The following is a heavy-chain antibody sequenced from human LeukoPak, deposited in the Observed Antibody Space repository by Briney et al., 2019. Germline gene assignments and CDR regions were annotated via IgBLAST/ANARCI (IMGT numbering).Heavy chain of an antibody. CDR1: GFTFSSYW. D-gene: IGHD3-10*01. CDR2: IKQDGGEK. Sequence: GGSLRLSCAASGFTFSSYWMSWVRQAPGKGLEWVANIKQDGGEKNYVAPVKGRFTISRDNAKNSLYLQMNSLRAEDTAVYYCARDVPFGGVWGQGTTVTVSS. J-gene: IGHJ6*02. CDR3: ARDVPFGGV. V-gene: IGHV3-7*03.